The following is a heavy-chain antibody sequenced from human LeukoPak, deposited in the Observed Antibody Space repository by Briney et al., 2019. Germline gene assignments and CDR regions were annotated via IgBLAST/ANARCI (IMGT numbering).Heavy chain of an antibody. Sequence: GGSLRLSCAASGFTFSSYAMHWVRQAPGKGLEWVAVISYDGSNKYYADSVKGRFTISRDNSKNTLYLQMNSLRAEDTAVYYCARDQGQWLVLGVFDYWGQGTLVNVSS. J-gene: IGHJ4*02. D-gene: IGHD6-19*01. CDR1: GFTFSSYA. V-gene: IGHV3-30*04. CDR2: ISYDGSNK. CDR3: ARDQGQWLVLGVFDY.